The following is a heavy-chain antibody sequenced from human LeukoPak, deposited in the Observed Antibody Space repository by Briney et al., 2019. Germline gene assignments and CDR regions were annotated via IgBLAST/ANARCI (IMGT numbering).Heavy chain of an antibody. CDR1: GYTFTSYG. D-gene: IGHD6-13*01. CDR3: ARSPLTGYSSSWYDY. Sequence: GASVKVSCKASGYTFTSYGISWVRQAPGQGLEWMGWISAYNGNTNYAQKLQGRVTMTTDTSTSTAYMEPRSLRSDDTAVYYCARSPLTGYSSSWYDYWGQGTLVTVSS. V-gene: IGHV1-18*01. CDR2: ISAYNGNT. J-gene: IGHJ4*02.